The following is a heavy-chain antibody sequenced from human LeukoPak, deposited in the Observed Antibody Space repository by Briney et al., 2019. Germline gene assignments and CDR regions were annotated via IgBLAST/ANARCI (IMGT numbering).Heavy chain of an antibody. V-gene: IGHV1-2*04. CDR1: GYTFTGYY. D-gene: IGHD4-23*01. J-gene: IGHJ6*02. CDR2: INPNSGGT. CDR3: ARGEGYGGIYGMDV. Sequence: ASVKVSCKASGYTFTGYYMHWVRQAPGQGLEWMGWINPNSGGTNYAQKFQGWVTMTRDTSISTAYMELSRLRSDDTAVYYCARGEGYGGIYGMDVWGQGTTVTVPS.